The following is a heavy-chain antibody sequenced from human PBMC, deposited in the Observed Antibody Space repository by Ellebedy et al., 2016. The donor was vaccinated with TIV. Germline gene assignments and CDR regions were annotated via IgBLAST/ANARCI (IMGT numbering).Heavy chain of an antibody. J-gene: IGHJ4*02. D-gene: IGHD6-13*01. CDR1: GFTFSSYS. V-gene: IGHV3-21*01. Sequence: GESLKISXAASGFTFSSYSMNWVRQAPGKGLEWVSSISSSSSYIYYADSVKGRFTISRDNAKNSLYLQMNSLRAEDTAVYYCARDYPRYSSSWYYFDYWGQGTLVTVSS. CDR2: ISSSSSYI. CDR3: ARDYPRYSSSWYYFDY.